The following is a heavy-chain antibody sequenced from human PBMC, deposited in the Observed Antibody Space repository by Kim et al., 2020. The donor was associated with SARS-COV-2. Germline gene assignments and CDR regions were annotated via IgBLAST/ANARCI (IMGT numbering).Heavy chain of an antibody. CDR3: ARGLSNTSGSGSDDCDL. D-gene: IGHD3-10*01. Sequence: SETLSLTCAVYGGSFSGYYWSWIRQPPGKGLEWIGEINHSGRTNYNPSLKSRVTISVDTSKNHFSLKLTSVTAADTAVYYCARGLSNTSGSGSDDCDLWGQGTMVTVSS. V-gene: IGHV4-34*01. J-gene: IGHJ4*02. CDR2: INHSGRT. CDR1: GGSFSGYY.